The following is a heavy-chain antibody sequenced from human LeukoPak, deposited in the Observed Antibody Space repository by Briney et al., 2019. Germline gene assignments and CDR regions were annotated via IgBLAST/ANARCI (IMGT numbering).Heavy chain of an antibody. D-gene: IGHD2-2*02. CDR1: GGSFSGYY. CDR2: INHSGST. V-gene: IGHV4-34*01. J-gene: IGHJ1*01. Sequence: PSETLSLTCAVYGGSFSGYYWSWIRQPPGKGLEWVGEINHSGSTNYNPSLKSRVTISVDTSKNQSSLKLSPVTAADTAVYYCARAHKYCSSTSCYTVYFQHWGQGTLVTVSS. CDR3: ARAHKYCSSTSCYTVYFQH.